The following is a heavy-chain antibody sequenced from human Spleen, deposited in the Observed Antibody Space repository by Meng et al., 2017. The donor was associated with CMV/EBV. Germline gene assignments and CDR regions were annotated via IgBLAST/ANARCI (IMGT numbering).Heavy chain of an antibody. D-gene: IGHD4-11*01. CDR1: GYTFTDYD. CDR3: ARGSKDS. Sequence: SVTVSCEASGYTFTDYDINWVRQATGQGLEWMGWMNPNSGNTGYAQKFQGRVTMTRDTSISTAYMELSSLRSEDTAIYYCARGSKDSWGQGTLVTVSS. CDR2: MNPNSGNT. V-gene: IGHV1-8*01. J-gene: IGHJ4*02.